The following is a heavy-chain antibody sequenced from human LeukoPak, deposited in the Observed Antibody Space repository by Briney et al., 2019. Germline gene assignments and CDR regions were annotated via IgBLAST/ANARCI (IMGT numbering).Heavy chain of an antibody. Sequence: GGSLRLSCAASGFTFSSYSMNWVRQAPGKGLEWVSSISSSSTYIYYADSLEGRFTISRDSVRNSLYLQMNSLRAEDTAVYYCAGDYEGDLAFDIWGQGTMVTVSS. CDR2: ISSSSTYI. CDR3: AGDYEGDLAFDI. J-gene: IGHJ3*02. D-gene: IGHD2-21*01. V-gene: IGHV3-21*01. CDR1: GFTFSSYS.